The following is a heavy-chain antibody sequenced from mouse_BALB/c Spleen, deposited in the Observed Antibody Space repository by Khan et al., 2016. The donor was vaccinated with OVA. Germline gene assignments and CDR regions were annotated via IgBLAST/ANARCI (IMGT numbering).Heavy chain of an antibody. J-gene: IGHJ2*01. V-gene: IGHV3-8*02. CDR3: ARWNYRYDGYFDY. CDR1: GDSITSGY. CDR2: ISYSDST. D-gene: IGHD2-14*01. Sequence: EVQLQESGPSLVKPSQTLSLTCSVTGDSITSGYWNWIRRFPGNKLEYMGYISYSDSTFYNPSLKSRISITRDTSKNQYYLQLNSVNTEDTATYYCARWNYRYDGYFDYWGQGTTLTVSS.